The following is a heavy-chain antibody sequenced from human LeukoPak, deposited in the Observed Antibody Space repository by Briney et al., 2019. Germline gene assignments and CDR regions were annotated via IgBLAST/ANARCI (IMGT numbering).Heavy chain of an antibody. J-gene: IGHJ4*02. CDR3: ARRQAYDILGGGDFDY. V-gene: IGHV1-18*01. Sequence: ASVKVSCKASGYTFTSYGISWVRQAPGQGLEWMGWISAYNGNTNYAQKLQGRVTMTTDTSTSTAYMELRSLRSDDTAVYYCARRQAYDILGGGDFDYWGQGTLVTVSS. D-gene: IGHD3-9*01. CDR2: ISAYNGNT. CDR1: GYTFTSYG.